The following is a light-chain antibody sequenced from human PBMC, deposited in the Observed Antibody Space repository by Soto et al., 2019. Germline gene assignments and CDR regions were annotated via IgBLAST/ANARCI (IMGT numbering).Light chain of an antibody. V-gene: IGKV4-1*01. Sequence: DIVMTQSPDSLAVSLGERATINCKSSQSVLYSSDNKNYLAWYQQKPGQPPKLLIYWASTRESGAPDRISGSGSGTDFTLTISSLQAEDVAVYYCQQYYSTPRTFGQGTKVEIK. J-gene: IGKJ1*01. CDR1: QSVLYSSDNKNY. CDR3: QQYYSTPRT. CDR2: WAS.